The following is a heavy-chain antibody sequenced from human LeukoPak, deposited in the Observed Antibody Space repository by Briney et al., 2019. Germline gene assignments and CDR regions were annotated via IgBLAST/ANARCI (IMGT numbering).Heavy chain of an antibody. Sequence: GGSLRLSCAASGFTVSSNYMSWVRQAPGKGLEWVSVIYSGGNTYYADSVKGRFTISRDNSKNTLYLQMNSLRAEDTAVYYCASVDLLGYCSGGSCFDYWGQGTLVTVSS. CDR2: IYSGGNT. CDR3: ASVDLLGYCSGGSCFDY. CDR1: GFTVSSNY. V-gene: IGHV3-53*01. J-gene: IGHJ4*02. D-gene: IGHD2-15*01.